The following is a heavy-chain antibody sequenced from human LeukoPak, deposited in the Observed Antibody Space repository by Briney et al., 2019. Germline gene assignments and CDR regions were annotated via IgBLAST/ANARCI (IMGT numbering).Heavy chain of an antibody. CDR3: ARNRDGYNSFDY. D-gene: IGHD5-24*01. J-gene: IGHJ4*02. CDR2: IYSSGST. Sequence: PSETLSLTCTVSGVSISSSNYYWDWLRQPPGKGLEWIGSIYSSGSTYYNPSLRSRVTISVDTSKNQFSLKLSSVTAADTAVYYCARNRDGYNSFDYWGQGTLVTVSS. V-gene: IGHV4-39*07. CDR1: GVSISSSNYY.